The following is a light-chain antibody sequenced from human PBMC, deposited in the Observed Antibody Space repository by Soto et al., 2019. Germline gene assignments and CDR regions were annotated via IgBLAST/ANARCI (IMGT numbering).Light chain of an antibody. CDR2: KAS. CDR3: QHYNSYSAWT. CDR1: QSISNW. V-gene: IGKV1-5*03. J-gene: IGKJ1*01. Sequence: DIQMTQSPSTLSASVGDRVTITCRASQSISNWLAWYQQKPGKAPKVLIYKASNLESGVPSRFSGSGSGTEFTLTISSLQPDDFATYYCQHYNSYSAWTFGQGTKVEIK.